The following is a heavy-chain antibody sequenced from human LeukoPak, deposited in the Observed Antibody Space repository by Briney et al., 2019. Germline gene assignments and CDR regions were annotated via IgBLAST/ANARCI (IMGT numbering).Heavy chain of an antibody. CDR1: GYTFTSYD. CDR3: ARTSSSWFHYYGMDV. Sequence: ASVKVSCKASGYTFTSYDINRVRQATGQGLEWMGWMNPNSGNTGYAQKFQGRVTMTRNTSISTAYMELSSLRSEDTAVYYCARTSSSWFHYYGMDVWGQGTTVTVSS. J-gene: IGHJ6*02. CDR2: MNPNSGNT. D-gene: IGHD6-13*01. V-gene: IGHV1-8*01.